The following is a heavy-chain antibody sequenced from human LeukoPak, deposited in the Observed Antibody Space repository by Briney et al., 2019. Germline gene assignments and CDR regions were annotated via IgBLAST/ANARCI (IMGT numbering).Heavy chain of an antibody. D-gene: IGHD6-13*01. CDR2: MNPNSGNT. J-gene: IGHJ4*02. Sequence: ASVKVSCKASGGTFNNHAINWVREATGQGLEWMGWMNPNSGNTGYAQKFQGRVTMTRNTSISTAYMELSSLRSEDTAVYYCVSGPSSSVDYWGQGTLVTVSS. CDR3: VSGPSSSVDY. V-gene: IGHV1-8*02. CDR1: GGTFNNHA.